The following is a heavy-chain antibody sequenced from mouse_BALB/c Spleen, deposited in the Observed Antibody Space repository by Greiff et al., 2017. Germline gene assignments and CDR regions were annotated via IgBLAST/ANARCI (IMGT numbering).Heavy chain of an antibody. J-gene: IGHJ3*01. CDR2: INPSTGYT. Sequence: VQLQQSGAELAKPGASVKMSCKASGYTFTSYWMHWVKQSPGQGLEWIGYINPSTGYTEYNQKFKDKATLTADKSSSTAYMQLSSLTSEDSAVYYCARGDFLFAYWGQGTLVTVSA. V-gene: IGHV1-7*01. CDR1: GYTFTSYW. CDR3: ARGDFLFAY.